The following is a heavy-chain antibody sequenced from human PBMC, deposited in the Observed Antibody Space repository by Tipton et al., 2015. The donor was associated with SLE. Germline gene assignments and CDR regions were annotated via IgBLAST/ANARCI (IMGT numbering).Heavy chain of an antibody. D-gene: IGHD3-10*01. Sequence: GSLRLSCAASGFTFSSYWMSWVRQAPGKGLEWVANIKQDGSEKYYVDSVKGRFTISRDNAKNSLYLQMNSLRAEDTAVYYCARDKMVQGVIIGYWGQGTLVTVSS. J-gene: IGHJ4*02. CDR2: IKQDGSEK. CDR1: GFTFSSYW. CDR3: ARDKMVQGVIIGY. V-gene: IGHV3-7*01.